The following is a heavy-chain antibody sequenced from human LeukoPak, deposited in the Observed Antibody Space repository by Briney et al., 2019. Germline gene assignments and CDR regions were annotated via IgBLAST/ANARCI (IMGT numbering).Heavy chain of an antibody. Sequence: ASVKVSCKTSGYTFTSYDINWVRQATGQGLEWMGWMNPNSGNTGYAQKFQGRVTMTRNTSISTAYMQLSSLRSDDTAVYYCARGYVGATEYCFDPWGQGTLVTASS. J-gene: IGHJ5*02. V-gene: IGHV1-8*01. D-gene: IGHD1-26*01. CDR1: GYTFTSYD. CDR2: MNPNSGNT. CDR3: ARGYVGATEYCFDP.